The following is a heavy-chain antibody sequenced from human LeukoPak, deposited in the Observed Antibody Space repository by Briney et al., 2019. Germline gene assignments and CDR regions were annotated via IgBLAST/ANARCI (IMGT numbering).Heavy chain of an antibody. CDR3: ARDRIDAFDF. Sequence: SETLSLTCAVSGDSINSGGYSWNWIRQAPGKGLEWIGRLYHSGNIYYNPSLNSRVTISVDRSKNQLSLSLSPVTAADTAVYFCARDRIDAFDFWGQGTMVTVSS. CDR2: LYHSGNI. CDR1: GDSINSGGYS. V-gene: IGHV4-30-2*01. J-gene: IGHJ3*01.